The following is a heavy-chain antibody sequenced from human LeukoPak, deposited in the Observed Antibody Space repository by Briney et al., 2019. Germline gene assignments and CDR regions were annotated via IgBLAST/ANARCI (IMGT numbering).Heavy chain of an antibody. CDR3: ARKRITGKGFDP. CDR1: GFTFRTSG. J-gene: IGHJ5*02. D-gene: IGHD1-20*01. CDR2: ISSSGTTI. V-gene: IGHV3-48*01. Sequence: GGSLRLSCAASGFTFRTSGMNWVRQAPGKGLEWVSYISSSGTTISYAQSVKGRFTITRDNAQNSLYLQMNSLRAEDTAVYYCARKRITGKGFDPWGQGTLVTVSS.